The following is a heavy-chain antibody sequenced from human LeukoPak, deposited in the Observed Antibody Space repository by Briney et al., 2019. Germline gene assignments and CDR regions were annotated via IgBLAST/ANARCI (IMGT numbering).Heavy chain of an antibody. J-gene: IGHJ4*02. CDR3: ARGRSGAWYYYDSSGYYYDYFDY. D-gene: IGHD3-22*01. V-gene: IGHV4-59*01. CDR1: GGSISSSY. CDR2: IYYSGST. Sequence: PSETLSLTCTVSGGSISSSYWSWIRQPPGKGLEWIGYIYYSGSTNYNPSLKSRVTISVDTSKNQFSLKLSSVTAADTAVYYCARGRSGAWYYYDSSGYYYDYFDYGGQGTLVTVSS.